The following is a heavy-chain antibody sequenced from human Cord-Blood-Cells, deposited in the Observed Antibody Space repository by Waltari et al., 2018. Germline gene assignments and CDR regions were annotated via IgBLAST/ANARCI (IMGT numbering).Heavy chain of an antibody. D-gene: IGHD2-2*01. CDR1: GFSLRTSGLG. CDR2: IYWNDDK. Sequence: ISLKESGPTLVKPPHTLTLTCTFSGFSLRTSGLGVGWIRQPPGKALEWLALIYWNDDKRYSPSLKSRLTITKDTSKNQVVLTMTNMDPVDTATYYCAHHTFCSSTSCYAFDIWGQGTMVTVSS. CDR3: AHHTFCSSTSCYAFDI. V-gene: IGHV2-5*01. J-gene: IGHJ3*02.